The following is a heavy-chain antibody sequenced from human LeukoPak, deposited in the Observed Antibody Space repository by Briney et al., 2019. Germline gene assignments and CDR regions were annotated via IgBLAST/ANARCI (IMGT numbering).Heavy chain of an antibody. CDR3: TGYNWNDDAFDI. CDR2: IRSKAYGGTT. V-gene: IGHV3-49*04. Sequence: PGGSLRLSCTASGFTFGDYAMSWVRQAPGKGLEWVGFIRSKAYGGTTGYAASVKGRFTISRDDSKSIAYLQMNSLKTEDTAVYYCTGYNWNDDAFDIWGQGTMVTVSS. D-gene: IGHD1-1*01. J-gene: IGHJ3*02. CDR1: GFTFGDYA.